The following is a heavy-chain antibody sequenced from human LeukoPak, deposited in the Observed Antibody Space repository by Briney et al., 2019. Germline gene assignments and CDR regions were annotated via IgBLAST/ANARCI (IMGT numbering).Heavy chain of an antibody. D-gene: IGHD6-19*01. J-gene: IGHJ3*02. CDR2: INPKRGDT. CDR1: GYTFTGYY. CDR3: ARSSGWYGGNAFDI. Sequence: ASVKVSCKASGYTFTGYYMHWVRQAPGQGLEWMGWINPKRGDTNYAQKFQGRVTMTRDTSISTVYMELSSLRSEDTAAYYCARSSGWYGGNAFDIWGQGTMVTVSS. V-gene: IGHV1-2*02.